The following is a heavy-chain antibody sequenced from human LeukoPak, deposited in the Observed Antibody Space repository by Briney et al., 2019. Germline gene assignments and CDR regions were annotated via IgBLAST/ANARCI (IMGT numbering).Heavy chain of an antibody. Sequence: SGPTLVKPTQTLTLTCTFSGSSLSTSGVGVGWIRQPPGKALEWLALIYWNDDKRYSPSLKSRLTITKDTSKNQVVLTMTNMDPVDTATYYCAHTISSSWYPYYFDYWGQGTLVTVSS. CDR2: IYWNDDK. D-gene: IGHD6-13*01. V-gene: IGHV2-5*01. CDR3: AHTISSSWYPYYFDY. CDR1: GSSLSTSGVG. J-gene: IGHJ4*02.